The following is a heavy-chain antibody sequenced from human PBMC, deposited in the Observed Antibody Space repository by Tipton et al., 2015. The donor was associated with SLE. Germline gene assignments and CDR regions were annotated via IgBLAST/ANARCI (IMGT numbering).Heavy chain of an antibody. D-gene: IGHD6-13*01. CDR3: ARLSSSWDPGAFDI. Sequence: TLSLTCTVSGGSISSSSYYWGWIRQPPGKGLEWIGSIYYSGSTYHNPSLKSRVTISIDRSKNQFSLKLSSVTAADTAVYYCARLSSSWDPGAFDIWGQGTMVTVSS. V-gene: IGHV4-39*01. J-gene: IGHJ3*02. CDR2: IYYSGST. CDR1: GGSISSSSYY.